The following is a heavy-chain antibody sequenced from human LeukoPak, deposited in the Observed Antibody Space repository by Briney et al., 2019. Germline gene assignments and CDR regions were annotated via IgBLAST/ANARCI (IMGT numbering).Heavy chain of an antibody. D-gene: IGHD6-13*01. CDR3: ARESIAAALGY. CDR1: GGSFSGYY. Sequence: SETLSLTCAVYGGSFSGYYWSWIRQPPGKGLEWTGEINHSGSTNYNPSLKSRVTISVDTSKNQFSLKLSSVTAADTAVYYCARESIAAALGYWGQGTLVTVSS. V-gene: IGHV4-34*01. J-gene: IGHJ4*02. CDR2: INHSGST.